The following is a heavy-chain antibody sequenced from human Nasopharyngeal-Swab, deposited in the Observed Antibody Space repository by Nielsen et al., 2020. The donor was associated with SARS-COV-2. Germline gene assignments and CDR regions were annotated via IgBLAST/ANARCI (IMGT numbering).Heavy chain of an antibody. CDR3: AREGRITMVRGVITKTNWFDP. J-gene: IGHJ5*02. CDR2: IYYSGST. Sequence: SETLSLTCTVSGGSISSYYWSWIRRPPGKGLEWIGYIYYSGSTNYNPSLKSRVTISVDTSKNQFSLKLSSVTAADTAVYYCAREGRITMVRGVITKTNWFDPWGQGTLVTVSS. V-gene: IGHV4-59*01. D-gene: IGHD3-10*01. CDR1: GGSISSYY.